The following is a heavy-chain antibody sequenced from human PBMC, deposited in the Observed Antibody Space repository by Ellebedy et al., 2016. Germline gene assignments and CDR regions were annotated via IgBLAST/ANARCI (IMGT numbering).Heavy chain of an antibody. CDR2: ISGSGGST. D-gene: IGHD2-21*02. J-gene: IGHJ2*01. V-gene: IGHV3-23*01. Sequence: GESLKISCAASGFTFSSYAMSWVRQAPGKGLEWVSAISGSGGSTYYADSVKGRFTISRDNSKNTLYLQMNSLRAEDTAVYYCARIFQCGGDCYWAGWYFDLWGRGTLVTVSS. CDR3: ARIFQCGGDCYWAGWYFDL. CDR1: GFTFSSYA.